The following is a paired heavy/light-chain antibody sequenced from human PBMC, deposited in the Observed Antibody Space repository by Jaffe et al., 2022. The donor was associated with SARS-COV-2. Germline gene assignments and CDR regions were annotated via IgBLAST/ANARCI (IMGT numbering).Light chain of an antibody. CDR2: DAS. Sequence: DIQMTQSPSSLSASLGDRVIITCQASQDIRNSLNWYQQKPGRAPKLLIFDASNLGTGVPSRFSGSGSGTDFTFIITSLQPDDVATYYCQQFDNLPLTFGPGTKVDLK. V-gene: IGKV1-33*01. CDR3: QQFDNLPLT. CDR1: QDIRNS. J-gene: IGKJ3*01.
Heavy chain of an antibody. Sequence: QVQLQESGPGLVKPPETLSLTCIVSGGSIYNYYWSWIRQPPGRGLDWIGYISDGGGTNYNPSLKSRVSISLDTSKNQFFLKLTSVTAADTAVYYCARHRRYSSSWSPQTFSYYAMDVWGHGTTVIVSS. V-gene: IGHV4-59*08. J-gene: IGHJ6*02. D-gene: IGHD6-13*01. CDR3: ARHRRYSSSWSPQTFSYYAMDV. CDR1: GGSIYNYY. CDR2: ISDGGGT.